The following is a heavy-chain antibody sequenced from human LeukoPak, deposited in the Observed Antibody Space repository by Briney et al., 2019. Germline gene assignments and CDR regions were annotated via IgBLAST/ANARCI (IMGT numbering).Heavy chain of an antibody. D-gene: IGHD1-26*01. Sequence: SETLSLTCSVSGGSISSYYWSWVRQPPGKGLEWIGYIHYSGSTNYNPSLKSRVTISVDTSKNQFSLNLSSVTAADTAVYYCARSGKATFDYWGQGTLVTVSS. CDR2: IHYSGST. CDR1: GGSISSYY. J-gene: IGHJ4*02. CDR3: ARSGKATFDY. V-gene: IGHV4-59*01.